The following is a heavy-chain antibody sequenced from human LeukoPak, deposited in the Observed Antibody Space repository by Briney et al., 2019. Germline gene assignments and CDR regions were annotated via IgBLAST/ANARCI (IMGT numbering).Heavy chain of an antibody. D-gene: IGHD5-12*01. Sequence: PSETLSLTCTVSGRSMGSYYWSWSRPPPGKGLQWIGHVYYSGSTKYNPSLKSRVTISVDTPKNQFSLKLSSVTPADTAVYYCARVRYSGYGDFDYWGQGTLVTVSS. V-gene: IGHV4-59*01. CDR2: VYYSGST. J-gene: IGHJ4*02. CDR3: ARVRYSGYGDFDY. CDR1: GRSMGSYY.